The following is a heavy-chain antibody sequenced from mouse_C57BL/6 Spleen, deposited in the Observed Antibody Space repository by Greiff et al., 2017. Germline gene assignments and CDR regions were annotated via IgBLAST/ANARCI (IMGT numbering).Heavy chain of an antibody. D-gene: IGHD1-1*01. Sequence: QVQLKQPGAELVRPGSSVKLSCKASGYTFTSYWMDWVKQRPGQGLEWIGNIYPSDSETHYNQKFKDKATLTVDKSSSTAYMQLSSLTSEDSAVYYCARSPYGGFAYWGQGTLVTVSA. CDR1: GYTFTSYW. CDR2: IYPSDSET. V-gene: IGHV1-61*01. J-gene: IGHJ3*01. CDR3: ARSPYGGFAY.